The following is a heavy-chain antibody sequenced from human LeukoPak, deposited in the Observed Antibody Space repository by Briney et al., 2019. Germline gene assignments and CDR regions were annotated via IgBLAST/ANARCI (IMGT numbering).Heavy chain of an antibody. CDR1: GGSISSYY. CDR2: IYTSGST. J-gene: IGHJ4*02. V-gene: IGHV4-4*07. Sequence: PSETLSLTCTVSGGSISSYYWSWIRQAAGKGLEWIGRIYTSGSTNYNPSLKSRVTMSVDTSKNQFSLKLSSVTAADTAVYYCARYHYDSRGYHFDYWGQGTLVTVSS. D-gene: IGHD3-22*01. CDR3: ARYHYDSRGYHFDY.